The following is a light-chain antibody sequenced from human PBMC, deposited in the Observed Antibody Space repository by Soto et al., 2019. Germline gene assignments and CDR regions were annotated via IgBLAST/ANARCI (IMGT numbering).Light chain of an antibody. J-gene: IGLJ2*01. CDR3: QSYDSSLTGWV. CDR2: GNS. Sequence: QSVLTQPPSVSGAPGQRVTISCTGSSSNIGAGFDVHWYHQIAGTAPKLLIYGNSNRPSGVPDRFSGSKSGTSASLDITALQAVDEADYYCQSYDSSLTGWVFGGGTKLTVL. CDR1: SSNIGAGFD. V-gene: IGLV1-40*01.